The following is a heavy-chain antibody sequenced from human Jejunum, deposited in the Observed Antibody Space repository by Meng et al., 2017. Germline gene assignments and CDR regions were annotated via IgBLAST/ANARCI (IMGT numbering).Heavy chain of an antibody. V-gene: IGHV4-4*02. Sequence: QLQESCPGLVKPSGTLSLTCTVSGDSLTPNTYRSWVRQSPEKGLEWIGQIDHRGSPYYNPSLKSRVTMSVDKSKSQVSLQLTSVTAADTAVYYCAKHGGYYQHYWGQGTLVTVSS. CDR1: GDSLTPNTY. CDR3: AKHGGYYQHY. CDR2: IDHRGSP. J-gene: IGHJ4*02. D-gene: IGHD3-22*01.